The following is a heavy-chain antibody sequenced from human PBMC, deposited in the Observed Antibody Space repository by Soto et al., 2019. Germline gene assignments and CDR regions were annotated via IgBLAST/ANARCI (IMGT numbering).Heavy chain of an antibody. CDR3: ARGDSTDCSNGVCSFFYNHDMDV. CDR1: GYSFTDYH. V-gene: IGHV1-2*04. Sequence: ASVKVSCKASGYSFTDYHIHWVRQAPGQGLEWLGRINPKSGGTSTAQKFQGWVTMTTDTSISTASMELTRLTSDDTAIYYCARGDSTDCSNGVCSFFYNHDMDVWG. CDR2: INPKSGGT. D-gene: IGHD2-8*01. J-gene: IGHJ6*03.